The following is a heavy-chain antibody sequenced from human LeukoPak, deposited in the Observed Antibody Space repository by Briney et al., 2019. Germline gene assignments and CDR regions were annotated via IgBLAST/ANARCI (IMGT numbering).Heavy chain of an antibody. CDR3: ASLRERSYYARGFDY. CDR2: IYYSGST. J-gene: IGHJ4*02. D-gene: IGHD3-3*01. Sequence: SETLSLTCSVSSGSISSSSYYWGWIRQPPGKGLEWIGSIYYSGSTYYNSSFKSRVTISVDTSKIHFSLKLSSVTAADTAVYYCASLRERSYYARGFDYWGQGTLVTVSS. CDR1: SGSISSSSYY. V-gene: IGHV4-39*02.